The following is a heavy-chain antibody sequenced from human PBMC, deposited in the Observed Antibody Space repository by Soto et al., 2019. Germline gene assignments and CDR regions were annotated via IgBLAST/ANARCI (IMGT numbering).Heavy chain of an antibody. CDR1: GYTFTSYA. V-gene: IGHV1-18*01. CDR3: ARDLPPVDY. Sequence: QVQLVQSGAEVKKPGASVKVSCKASGYTFTSYAISWVRQAPGQGLEWMGWISAYNGNTHHAQKIQGRVTMTTHTCTSTAYMELRSLRSDETAVHYWARDLPPVDYWGQGPLVTVSS. CDR2: ISAYNGNT. J-gene: IGHJ4*02.